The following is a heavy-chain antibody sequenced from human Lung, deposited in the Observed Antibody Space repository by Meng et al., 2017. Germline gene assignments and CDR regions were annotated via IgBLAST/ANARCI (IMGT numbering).Heavy chain of an antibody. CDR3: ARGQKGYFDL. V-gene: IGHV4-30-4*01. Sequence: HLLAACPVLVKPLHTLSLTCTFSRAYISSSNYYSSWIRQPPGKVLEWSGHIYNSGSTYYNPSLKSRITISVDTSKNQFSLKLSSVTAADTAVYYCARGQKGYFDLWGRGTLVTVSS. CDR2: IYNSGST. CDR1: RAYISSSNYY. J-gene: IGHJ2*01.